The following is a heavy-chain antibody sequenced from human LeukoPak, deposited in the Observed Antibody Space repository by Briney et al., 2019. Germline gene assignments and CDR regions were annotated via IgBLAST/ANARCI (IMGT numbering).Heavy chain of an antibody. D-gene: IGHD6-19*01. Sequence: GGSLRLSCAASGFTFSSYAMTWVRQAPGKGLEWVSVIYSGGSTYYADSVKGRFTISRDNSKNTLYLQMNSLRAEDTAVYYCAKYSSGWYTDYFDYWGQGTLVTVSS. J-gene: IGHJ4*02. CDR2: IYSGGST. V-gene: IGHV3-53*01. CDR3: AKYSSGWYTDYFDY. CDR1: GFTFSSYA.